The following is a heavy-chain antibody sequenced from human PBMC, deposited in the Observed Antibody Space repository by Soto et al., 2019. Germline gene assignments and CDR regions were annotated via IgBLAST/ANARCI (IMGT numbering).Heavy chain of an antibody. CDR3: ARDLVYSSRNYGMDV. J-gene: IGHJ6*02. CDR1: GGSFSGYY. V-gene: IGHV4-34*01. Sequence: SETLSLTCAVYGGSFSGYYWSWIRQPPGKGLEWIGEINHSGSTNYNPSLKSRVTISVDTSKNQFSLKLSSVTAADTAVYYCARDLVYSSRNYGMDVWGQGTTVTVSS. D-gene: IGHD6-13*01. CDR2: INHSGST.